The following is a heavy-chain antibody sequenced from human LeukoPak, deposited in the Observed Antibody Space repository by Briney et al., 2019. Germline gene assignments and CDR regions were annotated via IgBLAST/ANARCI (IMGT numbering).Heavy chain of an antibody. V-gene: IGHV3-21*01. D-gene: IGHD3-10*01. J-gene: IGHJ4*02. CDR3: AREEEWYASGAYYKGFDS. Sequence: GGSLILSCAASGFTFSNYNMNWVRQAPGKGLEWVSCISTRSTYIYYADSVEGRFTISRDNAKNSLYLQMNSLRADDTAVYYCAREEEWYASGAYYKGFDSWGQGTLVTVSS. CDR2: ISTRSTYI. CDR1: GFTFSNYN.